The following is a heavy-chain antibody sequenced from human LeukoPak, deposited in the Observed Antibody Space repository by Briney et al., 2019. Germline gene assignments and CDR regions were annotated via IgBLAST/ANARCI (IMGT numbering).Heavy chain of an antibody. CDR1: GYTFTGYY. CDR2: INPNSGGT. CDR3: ARVVRRDGLAAYLDY. V-gene: IGHV1-2*02. J-gene: IGHJ4*02. D-gene: IGHD5-24*01. Sequence: GASVKVSFKASGYTFTGYYMHWVRQAPGQGLEWMGWINPNSGGTNYAQKFQGRVTMTRDTSISTAYMELSRLRSDDTAVYYCARVVRRDGLAAYLDYWGQGTLVTVSS.